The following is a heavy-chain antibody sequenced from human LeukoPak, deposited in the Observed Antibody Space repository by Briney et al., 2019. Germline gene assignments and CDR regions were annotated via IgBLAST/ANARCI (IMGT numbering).Heavy chain of an antibody. CDR3: ARAPPVYDFWSGYYKPTTHFDY. CDR1: GGSISSGGYY. CDR2: IYYSGST. V-gene: IGHV4-31*03. Sequence: PSQTLSLTCTVSGGSISSGGYYWSWIRQHPGKGLEWIGYIYYSGSTYYNPSLKSRVTISVDTSKNQFSLKLSPVTAADTAVYYCARAPPVYDFWSGYYKPTTHFDYWGQGTLVTVSS. J-gene: IGHJ4*02. D-gene: IGHD3-3*01.